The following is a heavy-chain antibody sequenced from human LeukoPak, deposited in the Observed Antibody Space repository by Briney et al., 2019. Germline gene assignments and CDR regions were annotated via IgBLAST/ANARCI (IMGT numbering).Heavy chain of an antibody. CDR2: IYNDGSST. CDR1: GLTFSNYW. D-gene: IGHD1-26*01. Sequence: GGSLRLSCAVSGLTFSNYWMHWVRQAPGKGLVWVSRIYNDGSSTSYADSVKGRFTISRDNAKSTLYLQMNSLRAEDTAVYYCARVRGGSGSSYAADAFDIWGQRTMVTVSS. CDR3: ARVRGGSGSSYAADAFDI. V-gene: IGHV3-74*01. J-gene: IGHJ3*02.